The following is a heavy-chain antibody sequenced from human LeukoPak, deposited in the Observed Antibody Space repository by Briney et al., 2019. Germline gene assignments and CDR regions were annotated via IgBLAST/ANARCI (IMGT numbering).Heavy chain of an antibody. J-gene: IGHJ4*02. D-gene: IGHD6-13*01. CDR3: ARPIYSSSWQSFDY. CDR2: IKQDGSEK. V-gene: IGHV3-7*01. CDR1: GFTFSSYW. Sequence: GGSLRLSCAAPGFTFSSYWMSWVRQAPGKGLEWVANIKQDGSEKYYVDSVKGRFTISRDNAKNSLYLQMNSLRAEDTAVYYCARPIYSSSWQSFDYWGQGTLVTVSS.